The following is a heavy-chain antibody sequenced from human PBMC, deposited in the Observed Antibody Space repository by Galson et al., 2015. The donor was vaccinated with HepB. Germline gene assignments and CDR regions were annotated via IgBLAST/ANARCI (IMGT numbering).Heavy chain of an antibody. D-gene: IGHD3-3*01. CDR3: AKDPIFGGSGWFYFHY. CDR1: GFRFSNYA. J-gene: IGHJ4*02. CDR2: ITGRGGTT. V-gene: IGHV3-23*01. Sequence: SLRLSCAASGFRFSNYAMSWVRQAPGKGLEWVSAITGRGGTTYYADSVKGRFTISRDNSKNTLFLQMNSLRAEDTAVYYCAKDPIFGGSGWFYFHYWGQGTLVTVSS.